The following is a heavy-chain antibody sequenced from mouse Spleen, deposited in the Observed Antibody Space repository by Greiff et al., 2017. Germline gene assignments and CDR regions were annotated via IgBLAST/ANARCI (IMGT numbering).Heavy chain of an antibody. CDR1: GFSLTSYG. J-gene: IGHJ4*01. V-gene: IGHV2-5*01. CDR3: AILNYYGYTYAMDY. D-gene: IGHD1-2*01. Sequence: QVHVKQSGPGLVQPSQSLSITCTVSGFSLTSYGVHWVRQSPGKGLEWLGVIWRGGSTDYNAAFMSRLSITKDNSKSQVFFKMNSLQADDTAIYYCAILNYYGYTYAMDYWGQGTSVTVSS. CDR2: IWRGGST.